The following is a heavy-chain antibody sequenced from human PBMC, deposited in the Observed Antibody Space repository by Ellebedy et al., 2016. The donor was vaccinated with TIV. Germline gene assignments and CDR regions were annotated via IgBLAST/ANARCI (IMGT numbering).Heavy chain of an antibody. D-gene: IGHD4-23*01. CDR1: GGTFSSYA. CDR2: IIPIFGTA. V-gene: IGHV1-69*13. J-gene: IGHJ4*02. Sequence: AASVKVSCKASGGTFSSYAISWVRQAPGQGLEWMGGIIPIFGTANYAQKFQGRVTITADESTSTAYMELSSLRSEDTAVYYCARGTVVTPHLSPLFDYWGQGTLVTVSS. CDR3: ARGTVVTPHLSPLFDY.